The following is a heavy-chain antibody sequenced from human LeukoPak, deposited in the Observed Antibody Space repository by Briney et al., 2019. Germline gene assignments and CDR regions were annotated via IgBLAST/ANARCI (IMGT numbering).Heavy chain of an antibody. V-gene: IGHV3-NL1*01. CDR2: IYSGGTT. J-gene: IGHJ4*02. CDR1: GFTFSNYG. Sequence: PGGSLRLSCAASGFTFSNYGMHWVRQAPGKGLEWVSLIYSGGTTYYADSVKGRFTISGDNSKNTLYLQMNSLRAEDTAVYYCARRGDGGRSFDYWGQGTLVTVSS. D-gene: IGHD4-23*01. CDR3: ARRGDGGRSFDY.